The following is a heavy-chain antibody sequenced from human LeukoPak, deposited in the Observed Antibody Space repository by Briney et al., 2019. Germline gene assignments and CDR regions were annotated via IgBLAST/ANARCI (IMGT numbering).Heavy chain of an antibody. CDR2: ISGSGGSI. V-gene: IGHV3-23*01. Sequence: HSGGPLRLSCAPSGFTFSSYAMNWVRQAPGKGLEWVSAISGSGGSIYYADSVKGRFTISRDNSKNTLYLQMNSLRAEDTAVYYCASPGSGQSFDIWGQGTMVTVSS. CDR3: ASPGSGQSFDI. D-gene: IGHD1-1*01. J-gene: IGHJ3*02. CDR1: GFTFSSYA.